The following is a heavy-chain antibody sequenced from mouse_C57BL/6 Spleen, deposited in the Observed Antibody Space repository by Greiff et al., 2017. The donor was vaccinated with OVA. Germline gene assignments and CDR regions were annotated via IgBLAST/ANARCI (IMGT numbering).Heavy chain of an antibody. Sequence: QVQLKESGAELARPGASVKMSCKASGYTFTSYTMHWVKQRPGQGLEWIGYINPSSGYTKYNQKFKDKATLTADKSSSTAYMQLSSLTSEDSAVYYCARRLLTGTGYFDVWGTGTTVTVSS. D-gene: IGHD4-1*01. CDR2: INPSSGYT. J-gene: IGHJ1*03. CDR3: ARRLLTGTGYFDV. V-gene: IGHV1-4*01. CDR1: GYTFTSYT.